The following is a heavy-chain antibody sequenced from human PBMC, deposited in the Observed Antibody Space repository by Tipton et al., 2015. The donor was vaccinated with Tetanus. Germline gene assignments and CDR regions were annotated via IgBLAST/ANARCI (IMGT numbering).Heavy chain of an antibody. J-gene: IGHJ3*02. Sequence: SLRLSRAASGFTFDDYAMHWVRQAPGKGLEWVSGISWNVGSIGYADSVKGRFTISRDNAKNSLYLQMNSLRAEDTAFYYCAKDIGDIVVVPTAPAFDIWGQGTMVTVSS. V-gene: IGHV3-9*01. CDR2: ISWNVGSI. CDR3: AKDIGDIVVVPTAPAFDI. D-gene: IGHD2-2*01. CDR1: GFTFDDYA.